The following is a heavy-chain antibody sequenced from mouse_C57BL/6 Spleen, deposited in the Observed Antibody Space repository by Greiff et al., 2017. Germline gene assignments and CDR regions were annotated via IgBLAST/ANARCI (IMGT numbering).Heavy chain of an antibody. Sequence: EVQLQQSGAELVRPGSSVKMSCKTSGYTFTSYGINWVKQRPGQGLEWIGYIYIGNGSTEYNEKFKGKATLTSDTSSSTAYMQLSSLTSEDSAIYFCARGYYGSSWGYAMDYWGQGTSVTVSS. V-gene: IGHV1-58*01. D-gene: IGHD1-1*01. J-gene: IGHJ4*01. CDR3: ARGYYGSSWGYAMDY. CDR2: IYIGNGST. CDR1: GYTFTSYG.